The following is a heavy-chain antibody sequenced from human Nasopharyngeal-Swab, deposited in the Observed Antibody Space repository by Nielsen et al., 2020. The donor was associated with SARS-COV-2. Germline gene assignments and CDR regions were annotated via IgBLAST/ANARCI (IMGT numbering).Heavy chain of an antibody. V-gene: IGHV3-33*01. J-gene: IGHJ3*02. CDR2: IWYDGSNK. CDR3: ARGGYSYADAFDI. Sequence: GGSLRLSCAASGFTFSSYGMHWVRQAPGKGLEWVAVIWYDGSNKYYADSVKGRFTISRDNSKNTLYLQMNSLRAEDTAVYYCARGGYSYADAFDIWGQGTMVTVSS. D-gene: IGHD5-18*01. CDR1: GFTFSSYG.